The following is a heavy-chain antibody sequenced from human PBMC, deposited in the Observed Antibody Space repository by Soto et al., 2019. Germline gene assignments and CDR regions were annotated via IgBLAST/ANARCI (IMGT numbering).Heavy chain of an antibody. V-gene: IGHV4-59*01. CDR2: IYYSGST. Sequence: SETLSLTCTVSGGSISSYYWSWIRQPPGKGLEWIGYIYYSGSTNYNPSLKSRVTISVDTSKNRFSLKLSSVTAADTAVYYCARGRSDIVVVPAAMVALDIWGQGTMVTVSS. CDR1: GGSISSYY. J-gene: IGHJ3*02. CDR3: ARGRSDIVVVPAAMVALDI. D-gene: IGHD2-2*01.